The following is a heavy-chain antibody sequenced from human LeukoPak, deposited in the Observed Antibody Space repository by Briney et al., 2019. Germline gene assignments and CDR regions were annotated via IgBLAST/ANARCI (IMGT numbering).Heavy chain of an antibody. CDR3: ARGPEYYYYYMDV. CDR1: GGSVSSSSYY. V-gene: IGHV4-39*07. CDR2: IYYSGST. Sequence: SETLSLTCTVSGGSVSSSSYYWGWIRQPPGKGLEWIGTIYYSGSTYYNPSLKSRVNISVDTSKNQFSLKLSSVTAADTAVYYCARGPEYYYYYMDVWGKGTTVTVSS. J-gene: IGHJ6*03.